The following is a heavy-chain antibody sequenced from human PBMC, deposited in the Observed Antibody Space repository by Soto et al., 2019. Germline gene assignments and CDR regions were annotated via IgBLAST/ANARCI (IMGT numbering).Heavy chain of an antibody. V-gene: IGHV3-74*01. CDR3: ASGLESSGPLGYYGMDV. CDR1: GFTFSSYW. CDR2: INRDGSST. D-gene: IGHD3-22*01. Sequence: GGSLRLSCAASGFTFSSYWMHWVRQAPGKGLVWVSRINRDGSSTSYADSVKDRFTISSDNAKNTLYLQINSLRAEDTAVYYCASGLESSGPLGYYGMDVWGQGTTVTVSS. J-gene: IGHJ6*02.